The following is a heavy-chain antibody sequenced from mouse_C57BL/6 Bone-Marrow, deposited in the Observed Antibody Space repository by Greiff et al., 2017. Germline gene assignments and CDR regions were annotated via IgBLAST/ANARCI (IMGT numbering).Heavy chain of an antibody. J-gene: IGHJ3*01. V-gene: IGHV1-63*01. CDR3: ARSAYYSSWFAY. Sequence: VQLQQSGAELVRPGTSVKMSCKASGYTFTNYWIGWAKQRPGHGLEWIGDIYPGGGYTNYNEKFKGKATLTADKSSSPAYMQFSSLTSEYSAIYYCARSAYYSSWFAYWGQGTLVTVSA. D-gene: IGHD2-12*01. CDR2: IYPGGGYT. CDR1: GYTFTNYW.